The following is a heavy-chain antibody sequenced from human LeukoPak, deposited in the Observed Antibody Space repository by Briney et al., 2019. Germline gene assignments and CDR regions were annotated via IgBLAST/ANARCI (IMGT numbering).Heavy chain of an antibody. V-gene: IGHV1-2*02. CDR2: INPNSGGT. J-gene: IGHJ2*01. CDR3: ARDPSMTWYFDL. Sequence: ASVKVSCKASGYTFTGYYMHWVRQAPGQGLEWMGWINPNSGGTNYAKKFQGRVTMTRDTSISTAYMELSRLRSEDTAVYYCARDPSMTWYFDLWGRGTLVTVSS. D-gene: IGHD2-8*01. CDR1: GYTFTGYY.